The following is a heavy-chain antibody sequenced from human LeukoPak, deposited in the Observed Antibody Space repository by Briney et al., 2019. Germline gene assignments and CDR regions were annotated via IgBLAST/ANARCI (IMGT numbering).Heavy chain of an antibody. CDR2: IKPDGSEK. V-gene: IGHV3-7*01. D-gene: IGHD6-19*01. J-gene: IGHJ4*02. CDR1: VFTSSTYW. Sequence: GGSLRLSCAHSVFTSSTYWMSWVPRVAGKGLEWVASIKPDGSEKYYVDSVTGRFTISRDNANKSSYLHLNSLRAEDTALFYCARDRGGSGWYEFESWGEGTLVSVSS. CDR3: ARDRGGSGWYEFES.